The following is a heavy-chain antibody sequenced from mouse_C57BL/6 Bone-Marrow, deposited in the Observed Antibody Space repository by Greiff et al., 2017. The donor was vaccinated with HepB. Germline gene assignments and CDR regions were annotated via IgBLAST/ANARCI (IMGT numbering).Heavy chain of an antibody. CDR1: GYTFTDYY. CDR3: AREELVYSNSERFAY. D-gene: IGHD2-5*01. Sequence: EVQLQQSGPVLVKPGASVKMSCKASGYTFTDYYMNWVKQSHGKSLEWIGVINPYNGGTSYNQKFKGKATLTVDKSSSTAYMELNSLTSEDSAVYYCAREELVYSNSERFAYWGQGTLVTVSA. V-gene: IGHV1-19*01. CDR2: INPYNGGT. J-gene: IGHJ3*01.